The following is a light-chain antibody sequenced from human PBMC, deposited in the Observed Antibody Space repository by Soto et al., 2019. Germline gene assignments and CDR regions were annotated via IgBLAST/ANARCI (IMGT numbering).Light chain of an antibody. V-gene: IGKV1-5*01. J-gene: IGKJ5*01. CDR3: QQRNDWRRGT. CDR2: DAS. Sequence: IQMTHSPSTLSASLGDRVTITCRASQSISSWLAWYQQKPGKAPKLLIYDASSLESGVPSRFSGSGSGTDFTLTISSLEPEDFAVYYCQQRNDWRRGTFGQGTRLEIK. CDR1: QSISSW.